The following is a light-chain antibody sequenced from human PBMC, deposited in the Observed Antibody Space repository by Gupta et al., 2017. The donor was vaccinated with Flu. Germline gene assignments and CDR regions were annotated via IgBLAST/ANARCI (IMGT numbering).Light chain of an antibody. Sequence: RNTATITSSGASLRDNLAAWYQQKPGQSRILVIYQDAKLPSGVPARFSGSNCGNTATLTISASQPMDEADYYCQARGSNTAYVFGTGTKFSVL. CDR2: QDA. V-gene: IGLV3-1*01. CDR3: QARGSNTAYV. J-gene: IGLJ1*01. CDR1: SLRDNL.